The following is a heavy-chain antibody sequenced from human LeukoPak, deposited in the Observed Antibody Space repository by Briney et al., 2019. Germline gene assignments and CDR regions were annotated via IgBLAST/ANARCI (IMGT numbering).Heavy chain of an antibody. Sequence: SETLSLTCTVSGGSISSYYWSWIRQPPGKGLEWIGYIYYSGSTNYNPSLKSRVTISVDTSKNQFSLKLSSVTAADTAVYYCAREGGYSYGWGDYYFAYWGQGTLVTVSS. J-gene: IGHJ4*02. D-gene: IGHD5-18*01. CDR3: AREGGYSYGWGDYYFAY. V-gene: IGHV4-59*12. CDR1: GGSISSYY. CDR2: IYYSGST.